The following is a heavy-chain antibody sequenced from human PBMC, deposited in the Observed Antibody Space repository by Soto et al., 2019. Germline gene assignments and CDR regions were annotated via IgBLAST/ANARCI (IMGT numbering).Heavy chain of an antibody. Sequence: QVHLVQSGAEVKKPGASVKVSCQGSGYAFTTYGITWVRQAPGQGLERMGWISAHNGNTNYAQKLQGRVTVTRDTPTSTAYMELRSLRYDDTAVYYCARGRYGDYWGQGALVTVSS. CDR2: ISAHNGNT. CDR3: ARGRYGDY. J-gene: IGHJ4*02. CDR1: GYAFTTYG. V-gene: IGHV1-18*01. D-gene: IGHD1-1*01.